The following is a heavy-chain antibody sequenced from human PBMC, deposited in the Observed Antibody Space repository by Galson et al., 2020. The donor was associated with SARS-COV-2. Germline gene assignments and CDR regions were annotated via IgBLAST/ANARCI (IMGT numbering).Heavy chain of an antibody. J-gene: IGHJ4*02. CDR1: GFTFSNAS. V-gene: IGHV3-15*01. Sequence: GGSLRLSCAASGFTFSNASMSWVRQAPGKGLEWVGRIKSNTDGGTTDYAAPVKGRFTISRDDSKNTLYLQMNSLKTEDTAVYYCTTDRVYDYVWGSYRYADYWGQGTLVTVSS. D-gene: IGHD3-16*02. CDR2: IKSNTDGGTT. CDR3: TTDRVYDYVWGSYRYADY.